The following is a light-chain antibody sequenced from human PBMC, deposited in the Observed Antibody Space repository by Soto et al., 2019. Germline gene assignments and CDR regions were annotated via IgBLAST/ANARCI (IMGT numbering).Light chain of an antibody. V-gene: IGKV1-5*03. Sequence: DIQMTQFPSTLSASVGDAVTITCRASQSIQSFLAWYQQKPGKAPKLLIYLASRLESGVPSRFSCSGSGTEVTLTISSLQPDYFAIYFCQQYNSHWCYSLGQGTKLEVK. J-gene: IGKJ2*03. CDR2: LAS. CDR3: QQYNSHWCYS. CDR1: QSIQSF.